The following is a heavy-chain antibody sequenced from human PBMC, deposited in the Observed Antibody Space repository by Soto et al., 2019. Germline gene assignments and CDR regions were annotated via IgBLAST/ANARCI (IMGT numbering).Heavy chain of an antibody. Sequence: PGGSLRLSCAASGFTFSSYGMHWVRQAPGKGLEWVAVIWYDGSNKYYADSVKGRFTISRDNSKNTLYLQMNSLRAEDTAVYYCARARYCSSTSCYSDPALDYWGQGTLVTVSS. J-gene: IGHJ4*02. V-gene: IGHV3-33*01. CDR3: ARARYCSSTSCYSDPALDY. CDR1: GFTFSSYG. D-gene: IGHD2-2*01. CDR2: IWYDGSNK.